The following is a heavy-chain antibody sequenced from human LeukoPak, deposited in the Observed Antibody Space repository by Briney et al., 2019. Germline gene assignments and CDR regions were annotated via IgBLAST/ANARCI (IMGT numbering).Heavy chain of an antibody. V-gene: IGHV1-46*02. J-gene: IGHJ4*02. CDR3: AREGGSGSYSYHFDF. D-gene: IGHD1-26*01. CDR2: IKPSGGSA. CDR1: GYTFNSYY. Sequence: ASVKVSCKASGYTFNSYYMHWVRQAPGQGLEWMGIIKPSGGSASYAQKFQGRVTMTRDTSTSTVYMELSSLRSEDTAVYYCAREGGSGSYSYHFDFWGQGAPLTVSS.